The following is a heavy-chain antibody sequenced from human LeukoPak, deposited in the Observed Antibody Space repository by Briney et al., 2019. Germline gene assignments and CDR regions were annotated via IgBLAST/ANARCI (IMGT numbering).Heavy chain of an antibody. D-gene: IGHD3-22*01. V-gene: IGHV3-23*01. CDR2: ISGSGGST. J-gene: IGHJ4*02. Sequence: GGSLRLSCAASGFTFSSYAMSWVRQAPGKGLEWVAAISGSGGSTYYADSVKGRFTISRDNSKNTLYLQMNSLSAEDTAVYYCAKEYYYDSSGYSDYWGQGTLVTVSS. CDR1: GFTFSSYA. CDR3: AKEYYYDSSGYSDY.